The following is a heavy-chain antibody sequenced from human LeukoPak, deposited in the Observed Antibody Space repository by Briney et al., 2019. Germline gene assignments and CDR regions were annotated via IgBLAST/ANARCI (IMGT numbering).Heavy chain of an antibody. CDR2: ISWNSGSI. Sequence: GGSLRLSCAASGFTFDNYAMHWVRQDPGKGLEWVSGISWNSGSIDYADSVKGRFTISRDNAKNSLYLQMNSLRTEDTALYYCAKGRYYGSGGTDFDYWAREPWSPSPQ. CDR1: GFTFDNYA. CDR3: AKGRYYGSGGTDFDY. D-gene: IGHD3-22*01. J-gene: IGHJ4*02. V-gene: IGHV3-9*01.